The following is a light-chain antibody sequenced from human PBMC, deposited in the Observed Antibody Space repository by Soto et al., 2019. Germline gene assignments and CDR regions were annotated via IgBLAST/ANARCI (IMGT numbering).Light chain of an antibody. CDR3: QSYDSSLSGWV. Sequence: QSVLTQPPSVSGAPGQRVTISCTGSSSNIGAGYDVHWYQQLPGTAPKILIYGNSNRPSGVPDRFSGSKSGTSASLAITGLHAEYEADYYCQSYDSSLSGWVFGGGTKLTVL. CDR1: SSNIGAGYD. V-gene: IGLV1-40*01. CDR2: GNS. J-gene: IGLJ3*02.